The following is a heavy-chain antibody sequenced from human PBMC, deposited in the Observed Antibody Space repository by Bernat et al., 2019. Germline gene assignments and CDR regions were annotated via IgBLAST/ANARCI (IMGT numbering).Heavy chain of an antibody. Sequence: VQLVESGGGLVKPGGSLRLSCAASGFTFSTYTMNWVRQAPGKGLEWVAVIWYDGSDKYYADSVKGRFTISRDNSKNTLYLQMNSLRAEDTAVYYCARDKSHAGDYWGQGTLVTVSS. CDR3: ARDKSHAGDY. V-gene: IGHV3-33*08. J-gene: IGHJ4*02. CDR1: GFTFSTYT. CDR2: IWYDGSDK.